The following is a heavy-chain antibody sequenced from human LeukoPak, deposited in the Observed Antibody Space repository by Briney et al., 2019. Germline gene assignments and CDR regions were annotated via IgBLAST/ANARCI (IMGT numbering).Heavy chain of an antibody. CDR1: GFTFSSYA. CDR2: ISSNGGST. Sequence: GRSLRLSCAASGFTFSSYAMHWVRQAPGKGLEYVSAISSNGGSTYYANSVKGRFTISRDNSKNTLYLQMGSLRAEDMAMYYCARDATFDYWGQGTLVTVSS. V-gene: IGHV3-64*01. J-gene: IGHJ4*02. CDR3: ARDATFDY.